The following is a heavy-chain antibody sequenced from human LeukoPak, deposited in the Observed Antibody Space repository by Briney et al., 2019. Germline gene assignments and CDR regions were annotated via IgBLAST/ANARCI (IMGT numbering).Heavy chain of an antibody. CDR1: GFTFSSYY. D-gene: IGHD2-2*01. CDR2: IKQDGSEK. CDR3: ARGGHTSWPDAFDI. V-gene: IGHV3-7*01. J-gene: IGHJ3*02. Sequence: GGSLRLSCAASGFTFSSYYMSWVRQAPGKGLEWVANIKQDGSEKYYVDSVKGRFTISRDNAKNSLYLQMNSLRAEDTAVYYCARGGHTSWPDAFDIWGQGTMVTVSS.